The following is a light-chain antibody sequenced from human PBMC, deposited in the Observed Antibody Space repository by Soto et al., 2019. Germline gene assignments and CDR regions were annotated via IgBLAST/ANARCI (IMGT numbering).Light chain of an antibody. Sequence: EIVLTQSPATLSLSPGERATLSCRASQSLSKKFLTWYQQKPGQAPRVLIYGASNRATGIPDRFSGGGSGTDFTLTTNRLEPEDFAVYYCQQYDSSPTFGQGTKVEIK. CDR1: QSLSKKF. J-gene: IGKJ1*01. CDR2: GAS. CDR3: QQYDSSPT. V-gene: IGKV3-20*01.